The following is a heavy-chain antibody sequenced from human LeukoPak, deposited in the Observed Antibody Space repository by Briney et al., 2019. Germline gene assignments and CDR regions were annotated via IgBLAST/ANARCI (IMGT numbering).Heavy chain of an antibody. D-gene: IGHD6-19*01. J-gene: IGHJ4*02. CDR2: LRYGGSNE. V-gene: IGHV3-30*02. CDR3: AKVSGVAGIDY. Sequence: GGSLRLSCAASGFTVSSYGLYWVRQAPGKGLEWVAFLRYGGSNEYYADSVKGRFTISGDNSKNTPFWQMNVPGGESAAVYCGAKVSGVAGIDYWGQGTLVTVSS. CDR1: GFTVSSYG.